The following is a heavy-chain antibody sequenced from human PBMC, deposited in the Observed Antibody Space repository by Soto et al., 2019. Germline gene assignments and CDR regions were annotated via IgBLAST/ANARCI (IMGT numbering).Heavy chain of an antibody. CDR1: GFTFSSYA. CDR3: AKGDGRIVPRHFDY. D-gene: IGHD1-26*01. Sequence: GGSLRLSCAASGFTFSSYAMSWVRQAPGKGLEWVSAISRSGGSTYYADSVKGRFTISRDNSKNTLFLQMNSLRAEDTAVYYCAKGDGRIVPRHFDYWGQGTLVTVSS. CDR2: ISRSGGST. J-gene: IGHJ4*02. V-gene: IGHV3-23*01.